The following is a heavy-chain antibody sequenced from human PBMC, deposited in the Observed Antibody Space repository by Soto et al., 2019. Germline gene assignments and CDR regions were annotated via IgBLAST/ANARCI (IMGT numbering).Heavy chain of an antibody. V-gene: IGHV4-31*03. CDR1: GGSISSGGYY. CDR3: AREGTPAILFDY. Sequence: SETLSLTCTVSGGSISSGGYYWSWIRQHPGKGLEWIGYIYYSGSTYYNPSLKSRVTISVDTSKNQFSLKLSSVTAADTAVYYCAREGTPAILFDYWGQGTLVTVSS. J-gene: IGHJ4*02. CDR2: IYYSGST.